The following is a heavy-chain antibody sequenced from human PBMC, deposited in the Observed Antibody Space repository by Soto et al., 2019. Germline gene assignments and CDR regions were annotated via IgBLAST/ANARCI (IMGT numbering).Heavy chain of an antibody. CDR1: GYSFTSYW. J-gene: IGHJ5*02. CDR3: ARHPYYDSSGYSRIASWFDP. D-gene: IGHD3-22*01. CDR2: IDPSDSYT. Sequence: GESLKISCKGSGYSFTSYWISWVRQMPGKGLEWMGRIDPSDSYTNYSPSFQGHVTISADKSISTAYLQWSSLKASDTVMYYCARHPYYDSSGYSRIASWFDPWGQGTLVTVSS. V-gene: IGHV5-10-1*01.